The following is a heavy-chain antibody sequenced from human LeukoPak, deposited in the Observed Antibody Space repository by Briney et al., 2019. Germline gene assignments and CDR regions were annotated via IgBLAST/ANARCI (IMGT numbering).Heavy chain of an antibody. J-gene: IGHJ5*02. V-gene: IGHV4-61*02. CDR3: ARHPWNFDFFTGYYGPINWFDP. CDR1: DGSINSGSYY. CDR2: VSWSGSA. Sequence: PSETLSLTCIVSDGSINSGSYYWSWIRQPAGQGLEWIGRVSWSGSATYNPSLESRVTISVDTSKNQFSLKLSSVTAADTAVYYCARHPWNFDFFTGYYGPINWFDPWGQGTLVTVSS. D-gene: IGHD3-9*01.